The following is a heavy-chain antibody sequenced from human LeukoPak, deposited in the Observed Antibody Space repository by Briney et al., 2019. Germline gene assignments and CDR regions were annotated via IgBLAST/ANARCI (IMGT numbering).Heavy chain of an antibody. J-gene: IGHJ4*02. CDR2: IVQDGSQK. CDR3: ARNEKWGRDL. V-gene: IGHV3-7*03. Sequence: GGSLRLSCAASGFTFSRHWMSWVRQAPGKGLEWVANIVQDGSQKYYVDSVKSRFTISRDNGKNSLYLQMNSLRAEDTAVYYCARNEKWGRDLWGQGTLVTVSS. D-gene: IGHD1-26*01. CDR1: GFTFSRHW.